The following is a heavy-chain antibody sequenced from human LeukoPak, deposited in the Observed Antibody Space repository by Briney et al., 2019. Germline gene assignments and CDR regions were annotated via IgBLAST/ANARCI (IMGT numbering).Heavy chain of an antibody. Sequence: PGGSLRLSCAASGFTFNDYWMSWVRQTPGKGLEWVANIREDGSEKYYVDSVKGRFTISRDNAKNSLYLQMNSLRVEDTAVYYCARVDRLGESTHYFDDWGQGTLVTVSS. D-gene: IGHD3-10*01. V-gene: IGHV3-7*01. CDR3: ARVDRLGESTHYFDD. CDR1: GFTFNDYW. CDR2: IREDGSEK. J-gene: IGHJ4*02.